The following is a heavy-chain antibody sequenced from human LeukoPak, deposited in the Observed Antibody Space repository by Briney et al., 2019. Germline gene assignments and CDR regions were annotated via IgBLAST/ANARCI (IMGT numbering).Heavy chain of an antibody. CDR3: AREVCYGGNHC. CDR2: VSGSGGST. Sequence: PGGTLRLSCAASGFNFSTYGMSWVRQAPGKGLEWVSLVSGSGGSTYYGDSVKGRFTISRDNSKNSLYLQMNSLRAEDAAVYYCAREVCYGGNHCWGQGTLVTVSS. D-gene: IGHD4-23*01. V-gene: IGHV3-23*01. J-gene: IGHJ4*02. CDR1: GFNFSTYG.